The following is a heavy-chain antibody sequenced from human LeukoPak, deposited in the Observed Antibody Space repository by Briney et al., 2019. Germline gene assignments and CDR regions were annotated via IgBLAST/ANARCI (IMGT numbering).Heavy chain of an antibody. CDR1: GFTFSSYA. D-gene: IGHD5-18*01. V-gene: IGHV3-30*03. CDR3: ARSPDTAMDY. CDR2: ISYDGSNK. J-gene: IGHJ4*02. Sequence: GGSLRLSCAASGFTFSSYAMHWVRRAPGKGLEWVAVISYDGSNKYYADSVKGRFTISRDNGKNSLFLQMNSLRAEDTAVYYCARSPDTAMDYWGQGTLVTVSS.